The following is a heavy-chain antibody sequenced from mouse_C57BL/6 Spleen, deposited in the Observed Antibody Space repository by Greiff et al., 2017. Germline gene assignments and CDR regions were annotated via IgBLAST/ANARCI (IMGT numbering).Heavy chain of an antibody. V-gene: IGHV5-17*01. CDR3: ARGITTVVDPLDY. D-gene: IGHD1-1*01. CDR2: ISSGSSTI. Sequence: EVMLVESGGGLVKPGGSLKLSCAASGFTFSDYGMHWVRQAPEKGLEWVAYISSGSSTIYYAGTVKGRFTISRDNAKNTLFLQMTSLRSEDTAMYYCARGITTVVDPLDYWGQGTTLTVSS. J-gene: IGHJ2*01. CDR1: GFTFSDYG.